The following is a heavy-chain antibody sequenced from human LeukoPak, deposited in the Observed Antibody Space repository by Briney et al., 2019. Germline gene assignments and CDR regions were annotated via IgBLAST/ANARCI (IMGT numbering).Heavy chain of an antibody. V-gene: IGHV3-73*01. CDR1: GFTFFDSD. Sequence: GGSLKLSCAASGFTFFDSDIHWVRQASGKGLEWVGRMRRKAKSYATAYAASVKDRFTISRDDSKNTAYLEMNSLKTEDTAVYYCSRLNLDTDVLFDYWGQGTLVTVSS. D-gene: IGHD1-1*01. CDR3: SRLNLDTDVLFDY. CDR2: MRRKAKSYAT. J-gene: IGHJ4*02.